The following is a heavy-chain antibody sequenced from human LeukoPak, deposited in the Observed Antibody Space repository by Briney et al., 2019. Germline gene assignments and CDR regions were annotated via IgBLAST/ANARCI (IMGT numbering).Heavy chain of an antibody. V-gene: IGHV3-30*02. CDR3: AKDPTYSGYGGLDV. CDR1: GFSFRTYG. D-gene: IGHD5-12*01. J-gene: IGHJ6*04. Sequence: GGSLRLSCAASGFSFRTYGMHWVRQAPGKGLGWVTYIRFDGSNIYYAEAVKGRFTISRDNSKNTLFLQMNRLRADDTAVYYCAKDPTYSGYGGLDVWGKGTTVTISS. CDR2: IRFDGSNI.